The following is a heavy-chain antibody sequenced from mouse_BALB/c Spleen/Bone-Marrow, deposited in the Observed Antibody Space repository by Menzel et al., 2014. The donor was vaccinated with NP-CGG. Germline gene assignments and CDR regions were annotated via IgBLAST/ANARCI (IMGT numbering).Heavy chain of an antibody. D-gene: IGHD2-4*01. CDR3: ARPTMITDYAMDY. V-gene: IGHV2-6-7*01. CDR1: GFSLTGYG. Sequence: QVQLQQSGPGLAAPSQSLSTTCTVSGFSLTGYGVNWVRQPPGKGLEWLGMIWGDGSTDYNSALKSRLSISKDNSKSQVFLKMNSLQTDDTANYYCARPTMITDYAMDYWGQGTSVTVSS. J-gene: IGHJ4*01. CDR2: IWGDGST.